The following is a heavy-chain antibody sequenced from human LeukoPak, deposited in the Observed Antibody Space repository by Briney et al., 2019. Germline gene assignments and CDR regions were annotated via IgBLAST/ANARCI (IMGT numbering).Heavy chain of an antibody. J-gene: IGHJ5*02. Sequence: GGSLRLSCAASGFTFSSYWMSWVRQAPGKGLEGVANIKQDGSEKYYVDSVKGRFTISRDNAKNSPYLQMNSLRAEDTAVYYCARGGSSSMYNWFDPWGQGTLVTVSS. V-gene: IGHV3-7*03. CDR3: ARGGSSSMYNWFDP. CDR1: GFTFSSYW. D-gene: IGHD6-13*01. CDR2: IKQDGSEK.